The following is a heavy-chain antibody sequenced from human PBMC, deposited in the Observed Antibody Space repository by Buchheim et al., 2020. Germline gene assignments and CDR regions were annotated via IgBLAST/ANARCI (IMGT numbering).Heavy chain of an antibody. D-gene: IGHD6-19*01. Sequence: VQLLESGGGLVQPGGSLRLSCAASGFTFSSYGMHWVRQAPGKGLEWVAVIWYDGSTKYYADSVKGRFTISRDNSKNTLYLQMNSLRAEETAVYYCARDIGSGWYEYFDYWGQGTL. CDR3: ARDIGSGWYEYFDY. CDR1: GFTFSSYG. CDR2: IWYDGSTK. J-gene: IGHJ4*02. V-gene: IGHV3-33*01.